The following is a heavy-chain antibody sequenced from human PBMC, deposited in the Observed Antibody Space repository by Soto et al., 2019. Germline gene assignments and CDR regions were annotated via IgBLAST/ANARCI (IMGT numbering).Heavy chain of an antibody. V-gene: IGHV4-31*03. CDR2: IYYSGST. J-gene: IGHJ4*02. CDR3: GLGAAPKPYFDY. CDR1: GGSISSGGYY. D-gene: IGHD2-2*02. Sequence: QVQLQESGPGLVKPSQTLSLTCTVSGGSISSGGYYWSWIRQHPGKGLEWIGYIYYSGSTYYNPSLKSRVNIPVXXSKNQFSLKLSSVTAADTAVYYCGLGAAPKPYFDYWGQGTLVTVSS.